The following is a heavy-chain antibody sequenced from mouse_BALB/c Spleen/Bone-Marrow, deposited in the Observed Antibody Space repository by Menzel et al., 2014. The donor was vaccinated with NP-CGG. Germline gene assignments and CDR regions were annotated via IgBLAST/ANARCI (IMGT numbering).Heavy chain of an antibody. CDR1: GFSLTSYG. J-gene: IGHJ4*01. D-gene: IGHD1-1*02. CDR3: ARQKYGYAMDY. V-gene: IGHV2-6-1*01. CDR2: IWSDGST. Sequence: QVQLQQSGPGLVPPSQSLSITCTISGFSLTSYGLHWVRQPPGKGLEWLVVIWSDGSTTYNSALKSRLSISKDNSKSQVFLKMNSHQTDDTAMYYCARQKYGYAMDYWGQGTSVTVSS.